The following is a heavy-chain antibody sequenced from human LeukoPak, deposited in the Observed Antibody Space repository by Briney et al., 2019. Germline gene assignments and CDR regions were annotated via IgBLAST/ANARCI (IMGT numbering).Heavy chain of an antibody. D-gene: IGHD2/OR15-2a*01. Sequence: SETLSLTCTVSGGSISSSSYYWGWIRQPPGKGLEWIGSIYYSGSTYYNPSLKSRVTMSVDTSKNQFSLKLSSVTAADTAVYYCARDPADCNRSSRPRTVWGQGTTVTVSS. CDR3: ARDPADCNRSSRPRTV. J-gene: IGHJ6*02. CDR2: IYYSGST. CDR1: GGSISSSSYY. V-gene: IGHV4-39*07.